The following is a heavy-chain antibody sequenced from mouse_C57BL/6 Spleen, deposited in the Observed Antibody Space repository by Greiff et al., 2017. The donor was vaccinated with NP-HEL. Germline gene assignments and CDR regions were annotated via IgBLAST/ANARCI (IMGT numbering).Heavy chain of an antibody. CDR1: GFTFSSYT. CDR2: ISGGGGNT. CDR3: ARPHSSGYNIDY. Sequence: EVQLVESGGGLVKPGGSLKLSCAASGFTFSSYTMSWVRQTPEKRLEWVATISGGGGNTYYPDSVKGRFTISRDNAKNTLYLQMSSLRSEDTALYYCARPHSSGYNIDYGGQGTTLTVSA. J-gene: IGHJ2*01. V-gene: IGHV5-9*01. D-gene: IGHD3-1*01.